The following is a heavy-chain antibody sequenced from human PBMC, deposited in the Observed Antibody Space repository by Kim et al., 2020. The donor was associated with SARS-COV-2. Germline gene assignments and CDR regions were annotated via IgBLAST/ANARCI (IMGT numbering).Heavy chain of an antibody. V-gene: IGHV1-69*13. J-gene: IGHJ6*02. D-gene: IGHD4-17*01. CDR3: ARARGEMDYYYGMDV. Sequence: SVKVSCKASGGTFSSYAISRVRQAPGQGLEWMGGIIPIFGTANYAQKFQGRVTITADESTSTAYMELSSLRSEDTAVYYCARARGEMDYYYGMDVWGQGTTVTVSS. CDR2: IIPIFGTA. CDR1: GGTFSSYA.